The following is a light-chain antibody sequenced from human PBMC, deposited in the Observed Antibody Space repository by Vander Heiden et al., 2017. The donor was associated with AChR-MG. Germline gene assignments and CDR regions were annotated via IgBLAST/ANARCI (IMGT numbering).Light chain of an antibody. CDR2: GVR. CDR3: CSYAGSYTVSVV. J-gene: IGLJ2*01. CDR1: GSEFGVYTD. V-gene: IGLV2-11*01. Sequence: QSALTQPRPVSGSHGQSVTSTRTGRGSEFGVYTDVSWYQQHPGKAPSLMVYGVRKRPLGVPERFSGSKSVNTASLTISGLQAEDEADYYCCSYAGSYTVSVVFGGGTKLTVL.